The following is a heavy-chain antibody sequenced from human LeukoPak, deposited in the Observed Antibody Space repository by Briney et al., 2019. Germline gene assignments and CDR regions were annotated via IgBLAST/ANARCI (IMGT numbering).Heavy chain of an antibody. D-gene: IGHD6-13*01. Sequence: GGSLRLSCAASGFTFSSYRMNWIRQAPGKGLEWVSSISSSSSYIYYADSVKGRFTISRDNAKNSLYLQMNSLRAEDTAVYYCARSIAAADFAPIDYWGQGTLVTVSS. CDR2: ISSSSSYI. CDR3: ARSIAAADFAPIDY. V-gene: IGHV3-21*01. J-gene: IGHJ4*02. CDR1: GFTFSSYR.